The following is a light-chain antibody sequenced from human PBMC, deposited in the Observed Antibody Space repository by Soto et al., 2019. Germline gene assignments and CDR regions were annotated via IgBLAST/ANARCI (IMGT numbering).Light chain of an antibody. V-gene: IGLV1-40*01. CDR2: GNS. J-gene: IGLJ2*01. Sequence: QSVLTQPPSVSGAPGQRVTISCTGSSSNIGAGYDVHWYQQLPGTAPKLLIYGNSNRPSGVPDRSSGSKSGTSASLAITGLLAEDESYYYCQSYDSSLSGPVVFGGGTKLTVL. CDR3: QSYDSSLSGPVV. CDR1: SSNIGAGYD.